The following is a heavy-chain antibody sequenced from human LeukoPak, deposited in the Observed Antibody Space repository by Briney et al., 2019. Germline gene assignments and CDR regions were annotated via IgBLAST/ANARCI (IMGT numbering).Heavy chain of an antibody. CDR1: TDSIRSYY. V-gene: IGHV4-59*01. CDR3: ASIVVLTGMGWYFQY. CDR2: IYYTGPT. D-gene: IGHD3-9*01. Sequence: SETLSLTCTVSTDSIRSYYWSWVRQSPGPGLEWIGYIYYTGPTNYNPSLKNRVTMTVDTSKNQFSLKMTSVTAAHTAVYYCASIVVLTGMGWYFQYWGQGTLVSVSS. J-gene: IGHJ1*01.